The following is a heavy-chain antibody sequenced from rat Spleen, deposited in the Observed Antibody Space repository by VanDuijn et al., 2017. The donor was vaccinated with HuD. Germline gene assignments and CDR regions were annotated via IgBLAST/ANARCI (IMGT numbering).Heavy chain of an antibody. J-gene: IGHJ3*01. D-gene: IGHD1-2*01. CDR1: GFSLTSYH. CDR2: IWNTGGT. V-gene: IGHV2-41*01. Sequence: QVQLKESGPGLVKPSETLSLTCTVSGFSLTSYHVSWVRQPPGKGLEWMGVIWNTGGTRYNSALKSRLSINKDTSKSQVFLKMNSLQTEDTATYYCAREGSYGHNWFAYWGQGTLVTVSS. CDR3: AREGSYGHNWFAY.